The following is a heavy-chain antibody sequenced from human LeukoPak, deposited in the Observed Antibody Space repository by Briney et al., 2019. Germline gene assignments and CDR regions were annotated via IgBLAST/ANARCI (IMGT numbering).Heavy chain of an antibody. V-gene: IGHV4-59*08. CDR2: IYYSGDT. Sequence: SETLSLTCTVSGGSISNYHWSWIRQSPGKGLEWIGYIYYSGDTNYNPSLKSRLTISLDTSKNQVSLRLSSVTAADTAVYHCARRGIAVAGPFDYWGQGTLVTVSS. CDR1: GGSISNYH. J-gene: IGHJ4*02. CDR3: ARRGIAVAGPFDY. D-gene: IGHD6-19*01.